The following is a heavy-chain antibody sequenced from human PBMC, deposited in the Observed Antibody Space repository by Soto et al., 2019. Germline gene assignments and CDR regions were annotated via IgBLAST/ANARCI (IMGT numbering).Heavy chain of an antibody. CDR2: ISAYNGNT. Sequence: GASVEVSCKASGYTFTSYGISWVRQAPGQGLEWMGWISAYNGNTNYAQKLQGRVTMTTDTSTSTAYMELRSLRSDDTAVYYCARDYYGSGSYWGLASPKYGMDVWGQGTTVTGSS. D-gene: IGHD3-10*01. J-gene: IGHJ6*02. CDR1: GYTFTSYG. V-gene: IGHV1-18*01. CDR3: ARDYYGSGSYWGLASPKYGMDV.